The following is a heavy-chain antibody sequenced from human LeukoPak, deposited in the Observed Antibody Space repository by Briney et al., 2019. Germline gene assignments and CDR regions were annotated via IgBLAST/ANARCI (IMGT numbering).Heavy chain of an antibody. J-gene: IGHJ4*02. V-gene: IGHV3-23*01. CDR1: GFTFSCYA. CDR3: AKVSESNYDILTGYYTPYYFDY. CDR2: VSGSGGST. D-gene: IGHD3-9*01. Sequence: GGSLRLSCAASGFTFSCYAMSWVGQAPGKGRDWVSAVSGSGGSTYYADSVKGRFTISRDNSKNTLYLQMNSLRADDTAVYYCAKVSESNYDILTGYYTPYYFDYWGQGTLVTVSS.